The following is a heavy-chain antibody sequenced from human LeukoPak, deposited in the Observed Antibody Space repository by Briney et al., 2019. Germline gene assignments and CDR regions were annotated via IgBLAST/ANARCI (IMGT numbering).Heavy chain of an antibody. Sequence: SETLSLTCTVSGGSVSSGGYYWSWLRQHPGKGLEWYGYIYYSGSTYYNPSLQSRVTISVDTSKNQFSLKLSSVTAADTAVYYCARSYYYGSGIYYQNWFDPWGQGTLVTVSS. CDR3: ARSYYYGSGIYYQNWFDP. CDR1: GGSVSSGGYY. V-gene: IGHV4-31*03. D-gene: IGHD3-10*01. CDR2: IYYSGST. J-gene: IGHJ5*02.